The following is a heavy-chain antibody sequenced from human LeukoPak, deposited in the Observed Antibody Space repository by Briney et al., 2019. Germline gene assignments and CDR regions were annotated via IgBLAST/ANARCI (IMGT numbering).Heavy chain of an antibody. J-gene: IGHJ1*01. V-gene: IGHV3-30*02. Sequence: PGGSLRLSCAASGFIFSSYGIHWVRQAPGKGLECVAFIRYDGGNKYYADSVKGRFTISRDNSKNTLYLQMNSLRAEDTAVYYCAGRYCSSTSCPTRYFQHWGQGTLVTVSS. CDR1: GFIFSSYG. CDR2: IRYDGGNK. CDR3: AGRYCSSTSCPTRYFQH. D-gene: IGHD2-2*01.